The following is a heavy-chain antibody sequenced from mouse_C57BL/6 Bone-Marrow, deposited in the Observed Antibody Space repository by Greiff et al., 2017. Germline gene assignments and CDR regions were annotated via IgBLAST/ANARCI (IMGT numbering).Heavy chain of an antibody. Sequence: QVQLKESGAELVRPGSSVKLSCKASGYTFTSYWMHWVKQRPIQGLEWIGNIDPSDSETHYNQKFKDKATLTVDKSSSTAYMQRSSLTSEDSAVYYCASRYFDVWGTGTTVTVSS. CDR2: IDPSDSET. CDR1: GYTFTSYW. J-gene: IGHJ1*03. V-gene: IGHV1-52*01. CDR3: ASRYFDV.